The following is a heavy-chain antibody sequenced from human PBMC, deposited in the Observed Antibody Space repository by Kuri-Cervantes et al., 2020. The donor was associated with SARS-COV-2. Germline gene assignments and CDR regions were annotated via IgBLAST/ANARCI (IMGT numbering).Heavy chain of an antibody. CDR3: ARDFRGYSSTLVFGY. V-gene: IGHV3-30-3*01. CDR2: ISYDGSNK. Sequence: GESLKISCAAFGFTFSSYAMHWVRQAPGKGLEWVAVISYDGSNKYYADSVKGRFTISRDNSKNTLYLQMNSLRAEDTAVYYCARDFRGYSSTLVFGYWGQGTLVTVSS. CDR1: GFTFSSYA. J-gene: IGHJ4*02. D-gene: IGHD5-18*01.